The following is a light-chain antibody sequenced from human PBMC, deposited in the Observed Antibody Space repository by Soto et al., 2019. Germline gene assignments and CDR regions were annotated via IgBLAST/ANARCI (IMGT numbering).Light chain of an antibody. J-gene: IGLJ1*01. CDR1: TSDVGTSNY. Sequence: QSALTQPASVSGSPGQSITISCTGTTSDVGTSNYVSWYQHHPGKAPKLIIYEVSNRPSGVSNRFSGSKSGSTASLTISGLQAEDEADYHCTSYTRDTALVFGTGTKVTVL. CDR2: EVS. V-gene: IGLV2-14*01. CDR3: TSYTRDTALV.